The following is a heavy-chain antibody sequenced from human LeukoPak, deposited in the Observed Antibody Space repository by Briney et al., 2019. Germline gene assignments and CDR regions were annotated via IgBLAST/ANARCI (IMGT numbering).Heavy chain of an antibody. D-gene: IGHD6-13*01. CDR2: IYPGDSDT. V-gene: IGHV5-51*01. CDR3: ARPNTAYSSSWDGLAFDI. Sequence: GESLQISCKGSGYSFTSYWIGWVRQMPGKGLEWMGIIYPGDSDTRYSPSFQGQVTISADKSISTAYLQWSSLKASDTAMYYCARPNTAYSSSWDGLAFDIWGQGTMVTVSS. J-gene: IGHJ3*02. CDR1: GYSFTSYW.